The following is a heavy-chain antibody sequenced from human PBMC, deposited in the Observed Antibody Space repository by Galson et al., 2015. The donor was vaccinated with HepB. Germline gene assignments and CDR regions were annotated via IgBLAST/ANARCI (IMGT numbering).Heavy chain of an antibody. CDR3: ARDLLPYSSSWREFSY. CDR1: GYTFTGYY. Sequence: CKASGYTFTGYYMHWVRQAPGQGLEWMGWINPNSGGTNYAQKFQGRVTMTRDTSISTAYMELSRLRSDDTAVYYCARDLLPYSSSWREFSYWGQGTLVTVSS. V-gene: IGHV1-2*02. D-gene: IGHD6-13*01. CDR2: INPNSGGT. J-gene: IGHJ4*02.